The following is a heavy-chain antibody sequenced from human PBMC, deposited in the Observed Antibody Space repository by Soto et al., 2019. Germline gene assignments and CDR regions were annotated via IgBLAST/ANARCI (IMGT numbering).Heavy chain of an antibody. Sequence: GGSLRLSCAGSGFTFRGFGMRWVRQAPGKGLEWVALILYDGSNKYYADSVKGRFTISRDNSKNTLYLQMNSLRAEDTAVYYCAKDLRGMDVWGQGTTVTVSS. CDR1: GFTFRGFG. CDR3: AKDLRGMDV. V-gene: IGHV3-30*02. J-gene: IGHJ6*02. CDR2: ILYDGSNK.